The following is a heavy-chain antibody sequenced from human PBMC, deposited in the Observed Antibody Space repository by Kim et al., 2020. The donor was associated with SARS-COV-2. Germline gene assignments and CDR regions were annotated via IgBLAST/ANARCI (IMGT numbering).Heavy chain of an antibody. D-gene: IGHD5-12*01. CDR3: AKRWLVGTSSDFYFNY. Sequence: SVKGRFTISRDNSKSTLYLQMNSLRAEDTAVYYCAKRWLVGTSSDFYFNYWGQGTLVTVSS. V-gene: IGHV3-23*01. J-gene: IGHJ4*02.